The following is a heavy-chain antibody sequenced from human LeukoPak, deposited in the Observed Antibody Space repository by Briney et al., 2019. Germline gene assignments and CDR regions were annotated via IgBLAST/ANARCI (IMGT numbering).Heavy chain of an antibody. Sequence: GGSLRLSCAASRFSFSSSGINWVRQAPGKGLEWVSSIGSTGTDRYYADSVKGRFTISRDNAKNSLYLQMNSLRAEDTAVYYCATETIGRHYDYWGQGTLLTVSS. CDR2: IGSTGTDR. V-gene: IGHV3-21*01. J-gene: IGHJ4*02. D-gene: IGHD1-14*01. CDR3: ATETIGRHYDY. CDR1: RFSFSSSG.